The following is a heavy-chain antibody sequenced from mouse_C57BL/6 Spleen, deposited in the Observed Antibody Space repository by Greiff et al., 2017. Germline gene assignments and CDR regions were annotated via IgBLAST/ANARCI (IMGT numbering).Heavy chain of an antibody. CDR3: ARSSHFYFDY. V-gene: IGHV7-3*01. J-gene: IGHJ2*01. Sequence: EVKVEESGGGLVQPGGSLSLSCAASGFTFTDYYMSWVRQPPGKALEWLGFIRNKANGYTTEYSASVKGRFTISRDNSQSILYLQMNALRAEDSATYYCARSSHFYFDYWGQGTTLTVSS. CDR2: IRNKANGYTT. CDR1: GFTFTDYY.